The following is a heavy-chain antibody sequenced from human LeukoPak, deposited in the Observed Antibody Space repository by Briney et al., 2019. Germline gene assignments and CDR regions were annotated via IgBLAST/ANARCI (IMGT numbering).Heavy chain of an antibody. CDR2: IRSKANSYAT. CDR3: TRTKYCSSTSCYLGVDV. Sequence: GGSLRLSCAASGFTFSGSAMHWVRQASGKGLEWVGRIRSKANSYATAYAASVKGRFTISRDDSKNTAYLQMNSLKTEDTAVYYCTRTKYCSSTSCYLGVDVWGQGTTVTVSS. CDR1: GFTFSGSA. J-gene: IGHJ6*02. D-gene: IGHD2-2*01. V-gene: IGHV3-73*01.